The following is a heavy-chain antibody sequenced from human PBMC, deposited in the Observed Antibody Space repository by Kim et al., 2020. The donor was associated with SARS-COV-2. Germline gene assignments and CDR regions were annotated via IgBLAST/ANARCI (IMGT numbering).Heavy chain of an antibody. J-gene: IGHJ4*02. CDR1: GGSFSGHY. CDR2: IDHTGSA. D-gene: IGHD3-9*01. Sequence: SETLSLTCAVYGGSFSGHYWNWIRQSPELGLEWIGEIDHTGSARCNPSLKSRVTLSVDTSKNQFSLKLSSISVADTAMYYCARRAAGVDWWGQGTPVTVSP. CDR3: ARRAAGVDW. V-gene: IGHV4-34*01.